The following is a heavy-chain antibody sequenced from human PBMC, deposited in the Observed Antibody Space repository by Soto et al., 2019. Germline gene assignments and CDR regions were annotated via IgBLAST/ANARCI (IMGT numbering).Heavy chain of an antibody. V-gene: IGHV4-59*08. CDR2: IYYSGST. Sequence: SETLSLTCTVSGGSISSYYWSWIRQPPGKGLEWIGYIYYSGSTNYNPSLKSRVTISVDTSKNQFSLKLSSVTAADTAVYYCARTPPVYYGGYVLDYWGQGTLVTVSS. J-gene: IGHJ4*02. D-gene: IGHD5-12*01. CDR3: ARTPPVYYGGYVLDY. CDR1: GGSISSYY.